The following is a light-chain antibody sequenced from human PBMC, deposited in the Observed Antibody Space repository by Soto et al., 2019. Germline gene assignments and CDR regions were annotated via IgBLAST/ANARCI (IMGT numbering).Light chain of an antibody. CDR2: ANS. Sequence: QSVLTQPPSVSGAPGQRVTISCAGSSSSIGAGYDVHWYQQLPGAAPKLLIYANSNRPSGVPDRFSGSKSGTSASLAITGLQAEDESDYSCQTYDSRLYGYVVGSGT. CDR1: SSSIGAGYD. V-gene: IGLV1-40*01. CDR3: QTYDSRLYGYV. J-gene: IGLJ1*01.